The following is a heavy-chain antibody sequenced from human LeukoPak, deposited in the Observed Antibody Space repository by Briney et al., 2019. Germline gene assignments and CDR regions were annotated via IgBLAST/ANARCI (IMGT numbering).Heavy chain of an antibody. CDR1: GLTFSSHW. Sequence: GGSLRLSCAASGLTFSSHWMHWVRQAPGKGLEWVSAISGSGGSTYYADSVKGRFTISRDNSKNTLYLQMNSLRAEDTAVYYCAKDGCSSTSCQVDYWGQGTLVTVSS. V-gene: IGHV3-23*01. CDR3: AKDGCSSTSCQVDY. J-gene: IGHJ4*02. D-gene: IGHD2-2*01. CDR2: ISGSGGST.